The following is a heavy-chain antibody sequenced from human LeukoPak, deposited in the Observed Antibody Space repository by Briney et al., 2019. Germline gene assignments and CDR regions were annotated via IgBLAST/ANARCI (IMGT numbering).Heavy chain of an antibody. V-gene: IGHV3-30*03. J-gene: IGHJ4*02. CDR3: ARDRAWNYFDY. D-gene: IGHD3-3*01. CDR2: ISNDGSRK. Sequence: GGSLRLSCAASGFTFSSYGMHWVRQAPGKGLEWVAIISNDGSRKYYAHSVEGRFTISRDNSKNTLYPQMDSLRAEDTAVYYCARDRAWNYFDYWGQGTLVTVSS. CDR1: GFTFSSYG.